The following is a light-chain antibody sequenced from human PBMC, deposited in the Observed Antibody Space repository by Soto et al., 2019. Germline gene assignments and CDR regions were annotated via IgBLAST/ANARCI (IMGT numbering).Light chain of an antibody. CDR1: QSISSW. V-gene: IGKV1-5*03. J-gene: IGKJ2*01. Sequence: DIQMTQSPSTLSASVGDRVTISCRASQSISSWLAWFQQKPGKAPKLLIYKASSLESGVPSRFSGSGSGTEFTLTISSLQPDDFATYYCQQYNSYPYTFGQGTKLEIK. CDR2: KAS. CDR3: QQYNSYPYT.